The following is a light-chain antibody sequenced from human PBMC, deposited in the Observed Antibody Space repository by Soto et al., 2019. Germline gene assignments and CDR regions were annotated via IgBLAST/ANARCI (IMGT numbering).Light chain of an antibody. CDR2: SNI. V-gene: IGLV1-44*01. CDR3: STWDDTLKGPV. J-gene: IGLJ3*02. Sequence: QSVLTQPPSASGTPGQRVTISCSGTSSSIGNNRVNWYQQIPGTAPKLLIYSNIQRPSGVPDRFSGSKSGTSASLAITGLQSEDEADYYCSTWDDTLKGPVFGGGTKLTVL. CDR1: SSSIGNNR.